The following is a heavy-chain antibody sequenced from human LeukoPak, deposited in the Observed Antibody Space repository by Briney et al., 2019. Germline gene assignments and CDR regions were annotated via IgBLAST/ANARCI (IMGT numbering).Heavy chain of an antibody. Sequence: SETLSLTCAVYGGSFSGYYWSWIRQPPGKGLEWIGEINHSGSTNYNPSLKSRVTISVDTSKNQFSLKLSSVTAADTAVYYCARGEQWNAFDIWGHGTMVTVSS. CDR1: GGSFSGYY. CDR2: INHSGST. CDR3: ARGEQWNAFDI. D-gene: IGHD6-19*01. J-gene: IGHJ3*02. V-gene: IGHV4-34*09.